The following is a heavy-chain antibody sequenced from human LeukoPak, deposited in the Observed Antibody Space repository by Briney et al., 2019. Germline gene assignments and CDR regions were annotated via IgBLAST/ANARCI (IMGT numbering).Heavy chain of an antibody. CDR2: LGGSDDRT. Sequence: GGSLRLSCVASGFTLSNNAMAWVRQAPGKGLEWVSALGGSDDRTDYADSVQGRFTISRDNSKNTLYLQMNSLRAEDTAVYYCAKDILRWAFDVWGQGTMVTIS. V-gene: IGHV3-23*01. CDR3: AKDILRWAFDV. D-gene: IGHD4-23*01. J-gene: IGHJ3*01. CDR1: GFTLSNNA.